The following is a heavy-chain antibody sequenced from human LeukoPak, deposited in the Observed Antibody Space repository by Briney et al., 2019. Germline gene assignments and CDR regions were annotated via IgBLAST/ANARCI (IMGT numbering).Heavy chain of an antibody. CDR3: AKDWGDHSGYDYFDY. V-gene: IGHV3-48*03. Sequence: GGSLRLSCAASGFTFSSYELNWVRQAPGKGLEWVSYISDTGSTIYYADSVEGRFTISRDNSKNTLYLQMNSLRAEDTAVYYCAKDWGDHSGYDYFDYWGQGTLVTVSS. CDR2: ISDTGSTI. J-gene: IGHJ4*02. D-gene: IGHD5-12*01. CDR1: GFTFSSYE.